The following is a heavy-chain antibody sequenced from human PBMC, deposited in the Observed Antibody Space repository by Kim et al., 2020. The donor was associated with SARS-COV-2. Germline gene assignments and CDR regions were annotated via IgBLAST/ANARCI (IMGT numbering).Heavy chain of an antibody. CDR2: ISSSSSYI. Sequence: GGSLRLSCAASGFTFSSYSMNWVRQAPGKGLEWVSSISSSSSYIYYADSVKGRFTISRDNATNSLYLQMNSLRAEDTAVYYCASPVWVVPAAIDIGYYYGMDVWGQGTTVTVSS. V-gene: IGHV3-21*01. D-gene: IGHD2-2*01. CDR3: ASPVWVVPAAIDIGYYYGMDV. J-gene: IGHJ6*02. CDR1: GFTFSSYS.